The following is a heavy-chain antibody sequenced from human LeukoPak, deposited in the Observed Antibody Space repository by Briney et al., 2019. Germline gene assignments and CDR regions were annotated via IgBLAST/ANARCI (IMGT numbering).Heavy chain of an antibody. CDR3: ARDIDGGNSDDY. V-gene: IGHV3-23*01. CDR2: ISGSGGST. D-gene: IGHD4-23*01. CDR1: GFTFSSYA. J-gene: IGHJ4*02. Sequence: GGSLRLSCAASGFTFSSYAMSWVRQAPGKGLEWVSAISGSGGSTYYADSVKGRFTISRDNAKNSLYLQMNSLRAEDTAVYYCARDIDGGNSDDYWGQGTLVTVSS.